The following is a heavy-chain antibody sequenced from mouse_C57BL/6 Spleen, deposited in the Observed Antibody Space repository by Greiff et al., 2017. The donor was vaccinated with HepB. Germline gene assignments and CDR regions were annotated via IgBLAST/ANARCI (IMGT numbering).Heavy chain of an antibody. Sequence: EVKLMESGGGLVKPGGSLKLSCAASGFTFSDYGMHWVRQAPEKGLEWVAYISSGSSTIYYADTVKGRFTISRDNAKNTLFLQMTSLRSEDTSMYYCARGGHGYFDVWGTGTTVTVSS. J-gene: IGHJ1*03. D-gene: IGHD6-1*01. V-gene: IGHV5-17*01. CDR2: ISSGSSTI. CDR1: GFTFSDYG. CDR3: ARGGHGYFDV.